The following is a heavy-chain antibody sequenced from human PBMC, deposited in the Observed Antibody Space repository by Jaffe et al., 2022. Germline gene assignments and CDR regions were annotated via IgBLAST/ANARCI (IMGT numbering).Heavy chain of an antibody. Sequence: EVQLVESGGGLVQPGGSLRLSCAASGFIFSSYWMSWVRQAPGKGLEWVANIKQDESEKYYVDSVKGRFTISRDNAKNSLNLQMNSLRAEDTAVYYCARPIAEADGRWVRKYYYMDVWGKGTTVTVSS. CDR1: GFIFSSYW. D-gene: IGHD6-13*01. CDR3: ARPIAEADGRWVRKYYYMDV. CDR2: IKQDESEK. J-gene: IGHJ6*03. V-gene: IGHV3-7*05.